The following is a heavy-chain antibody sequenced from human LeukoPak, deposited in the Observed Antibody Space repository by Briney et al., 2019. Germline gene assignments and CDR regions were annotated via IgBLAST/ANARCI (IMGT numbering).Heavy chain of an antibody. J-gene: IGHJ3*01. CDR1: GFTFNDFA. Sequence: PGGSLRLSCAASGFTFNDFAMTWVRQAPGKGLEWVSSIGDAGTYYAYSVKGRFTISRDNYKNMLYLQLNSLRAGDTAMYYCAKNLGPFDVRGQGTMVTVSS. CDR3: AKNLGPFDV. CDR2: IGDAGT. V-gene: IGHV3-23*01. D-gene: IGHD3-16*01.